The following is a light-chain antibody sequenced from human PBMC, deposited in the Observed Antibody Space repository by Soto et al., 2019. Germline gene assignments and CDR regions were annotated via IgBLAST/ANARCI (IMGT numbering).Light chain of an antibody. Sequence: DIQMTQSPSSLFASVRDRVTITCRASQGISNYLAWYQQKPGQVPNLLIYAASTLQSGVPSRFSGRGSGTDFTLTISSLRPEDVATYYCQKYNNAPRTFGQGTKVEI. CDR2: AAS. CDR3: QKYNNAPRT. J-gene: IGKJ1*01. V-gene: IGKV1-27*01. CDR1: QGISNY.